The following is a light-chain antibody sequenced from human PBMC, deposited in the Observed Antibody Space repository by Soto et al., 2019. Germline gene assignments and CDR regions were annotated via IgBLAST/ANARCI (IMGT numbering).Light chain of an antibody. J-gene: IGLJ3*02. Sequence: QSVLTQPPSVSGAPGQRVTISCTGSSSNIGAGYDVQWYQHLPGAAPRLLIYGNTNRPSGVPDRFSGSKSGNTASLIVSGLQAEDEADYYRSSYAGSSNWVFGGGTKVTVL. CDR1: SSNIGAGYD. V-gene: IGLV1-40*01. CDR3: SSYAGSSNWV. CDR2: GNT.